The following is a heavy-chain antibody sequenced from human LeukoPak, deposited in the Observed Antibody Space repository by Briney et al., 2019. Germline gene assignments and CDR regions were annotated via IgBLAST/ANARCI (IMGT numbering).Heavy chain of an antibody. CDR3: ANSIAVVGKFDY. Sequence: SGGSLRLSCAASGFTFSSYAMSWVRQAPGKGLEWVSTISDTGGITYYTDSAKGRFTISRDNSKNTLYLQMNSLRAEDTAVYYCANSIAVVGKFDYWGQGTLVTVSS. D-gene: IGHD6-19*01. V-gene: IGHV3-23*01. J-gene: IGHJ4*02. CDR1: GFTFSSYA. CDR2: ISDTGGIT.